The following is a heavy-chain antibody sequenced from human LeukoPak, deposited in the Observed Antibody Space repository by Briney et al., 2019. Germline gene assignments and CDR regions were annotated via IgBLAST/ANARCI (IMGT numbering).Heavy chain of an antibody. CDR2: IYYSGTT. D-gene: IGHD6-13*01. J-gene: IGHJ4*02. Sequence: SETLSLTCTVSGGSISSYYWSWIRQPPGRGLEWIGYIYYSGTTNYNPSLKSRVTISVDTSKNQFSLKLNSVTAADTAVYYCARGVYIAAAQYGYWGQGTLVTVSS. V-gene: IGHV4-59*01. CDR3: ARGVYIAAAQYGY. CDR1: GGSISSYY.